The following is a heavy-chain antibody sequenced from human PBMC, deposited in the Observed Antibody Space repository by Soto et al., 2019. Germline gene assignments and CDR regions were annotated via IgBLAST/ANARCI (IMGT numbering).Heavy chain of an antibody. CDR2: IRAYNGHT. CDR1: GYTFTSYT. V-gene: IGHV1-18*04. CDR3: ARAQGRGCANGLFYANWFDP. J-gene: IGHJ5*02. D-gene: IGHD2-8*01. Sequence: QAQLVQSGAEVKKPWASVKVSCKASGYTFTSYTITWVRQVPGQGLEWMGWIRAYNGHTDYAQNFQGRVTMTTDTSTTTAYRELRSLTSDVTALYYCARAQGRGCANGLFYANWFDPWGQGTLVTVSS.